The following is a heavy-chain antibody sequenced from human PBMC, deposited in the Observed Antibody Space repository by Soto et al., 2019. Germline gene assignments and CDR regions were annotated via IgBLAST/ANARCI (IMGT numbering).Heavy chain of an antibody. V-gene: IGHV3-21*01. CDR2: ISSSSSYI. Sequence: GGSLRLSCAASGFTFSSYSMNWVRQAPGKGLEWVSSISSSSSYIYYADSVKGRFTISRDNAKNSLYLQMNSLRAEDTAVYYYARDIVLCSSIWRDYYGMYFWGRGSTDTVSS. CDR1: GFTFSSYS. D-gene: IGHD3-10*02. CDR3: ARDIVLCSSIWRDYYGMYF. J-gene: IGHJ6*02.